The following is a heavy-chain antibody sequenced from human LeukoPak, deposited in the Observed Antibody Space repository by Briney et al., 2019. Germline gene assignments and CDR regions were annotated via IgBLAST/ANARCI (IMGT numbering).Heavy chain of an antibody. CDR1: GFTFSSYA. CDR2: ISGSGGEK. V-gene: IGHV3-23*01. CDR3: AKDPYYDSSGYYDY. D-gene: IGHD3-22*01. Sequence: GGSLRLSCAASGFTFSSYAMSWVRQAPGKGLEYVSGISGSGGEKYYADSVKGRFTISRDNSKYTLYLQMNSLRAEDTAVYYCAKDPYYDSSGYYDYWGQGTLVTVSS. J-gene: IGHJ4*02.